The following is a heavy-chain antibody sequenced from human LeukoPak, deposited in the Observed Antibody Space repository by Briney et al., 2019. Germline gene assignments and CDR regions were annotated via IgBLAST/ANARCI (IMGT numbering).Heavy chain of an antibody. J-gene: IGHJ5*02. CDR3: ARQHDYGDYWFDP. V-gene: IGHV4-30-4*08. Sequence: SQTLSLTCTVSGGSISSGDYYWSWIRQPPGKGLEWIGYIYYSGSTYYNPSLKSRVTISVDTSKNQFSLKLSFVTAADTAVYYCARQHDYGDYWFDPWGQGTLVTVSS. D-gene: IGHD4-17*01. CDR2: IYYSGST. CDR1: GGSISSGDYY.